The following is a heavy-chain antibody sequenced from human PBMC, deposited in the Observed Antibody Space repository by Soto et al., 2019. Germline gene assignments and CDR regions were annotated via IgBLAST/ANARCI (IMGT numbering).Heavy chain of an antibody. CDR1: GYRFTTFY. V-gene: IGHV1-2*02. Sequence: GASVKVSCKASGYRFTTFYIHWVRQAPGQGLEWMGWINPNSGGTKYAPKFQGGVTMTRDTSITTAYMELSRLRSGDTAVYYCAREPATAKPEGVDFWGQGTLVTVSS. CDR3: AREPATAKPEGVDF. CDR2: INPNSGGT. J-gene: IGHJ4*02. D-gene: IGHD1-1*01.